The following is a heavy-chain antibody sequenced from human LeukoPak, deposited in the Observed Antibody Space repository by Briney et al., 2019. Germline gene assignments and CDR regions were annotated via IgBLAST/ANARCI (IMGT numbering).Heavy chain of an antibody. CDR1: GFTFSSHE. CDR2: IGSGGTTI. D-gene: IGHD5-12*01. J-gene: IGHJ4*02. V-gene: IGHV3-48*03. Sequence: GRSLRLSCAASGFTFSSHEMNWVRQAPGKGLEWVSYIGSGGTTISYADSVKGRFTISRDNAMNSLYLQMNSLRAEDTAVYYCAREYSGVFDYWGQGTLVTVSS. CDR3: AREYSGVFDY.